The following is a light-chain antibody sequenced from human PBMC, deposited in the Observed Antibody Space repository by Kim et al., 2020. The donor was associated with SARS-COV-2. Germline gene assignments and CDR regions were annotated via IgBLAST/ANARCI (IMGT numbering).Light chain of an antibody. V-gene: IGKV1D-12*01. J-gene: IGKJ4*01. CDR3: QQANNFPLA. CDR2: GAS. CDR1: QDSSTW. Sequence: ASVRDRVTLTCRASQDSSTWLAWYQQKPGKVPKLLIYGASSVQNGVPPRFSGSGSGTDFTLSISSLQPENFATYYCQQANNFPLAYGGGTKVDIK.